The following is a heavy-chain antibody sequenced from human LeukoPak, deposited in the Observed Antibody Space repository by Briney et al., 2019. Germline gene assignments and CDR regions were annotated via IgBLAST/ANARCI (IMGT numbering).Heavy chain of an antibody. J-gene: IGHJ4*02. CDR3: ARVSGYYGDYVGFGY. CDR1: GYTFTRYY. Sequence: ASVKVSCKASGYTFTRYYIHWVRQAPGQGLEWMGIINPSGGSTTYAQKFQGRVTMTRDTSTSTVYMELSSLRSEDTAVYYCARVSGYYGDYVGFGYWGQGTLVTVSS. V-gene: IGHV1-46*01. D-gene: IGHD4-17*01. CDR2: INPSGGST.